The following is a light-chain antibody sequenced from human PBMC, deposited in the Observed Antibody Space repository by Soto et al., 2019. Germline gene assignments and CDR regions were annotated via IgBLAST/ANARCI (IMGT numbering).Light chain of an antibody. J-gene: IGKJ1*01. CDR1: HSVGST. CDR2: GAS. Sequence: EIVMTQSPATLSVSPGERATLSCRASHSVGSTLAWYQQKPGQAPRLLIYGASNRATGIPDRFSGSGSGTDFTLTISRLEPEDFAVYYCQQYGSSGTFGQGTKVDIK. CDR3: QQYGSSGT. V-gene: IGKV3-20*01.